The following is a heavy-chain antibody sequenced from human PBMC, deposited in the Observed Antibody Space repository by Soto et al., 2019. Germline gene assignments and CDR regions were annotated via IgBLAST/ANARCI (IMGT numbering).Heavy chain of an antibody. Sequence: EVQLVESGGGLVQPGRSLRLSCAASGFTFDDYAMHWVRQAPGKGLEWVSGISWNSGSIGYADSVKGRFTISRDNAKNSLYLQMNSLRAEVTALYYCAKDLQDYCSGGSCYSGPFDYWGQGTLVTVSS. CDR3: AKDLQDYCSGGSCYSGPFDY. D-gene: IGHD2-15*01. V-gene: IGHV3-9*01. CDR1: GFTFDDYA. CDR2: ISWNSGSI. J-gene: IGHJ4*02.